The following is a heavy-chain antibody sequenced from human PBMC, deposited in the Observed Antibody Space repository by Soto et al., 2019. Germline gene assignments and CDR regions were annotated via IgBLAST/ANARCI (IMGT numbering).Heavy chain of an antibody. J-gene: IGHJ3*02. CDR3: ARNYGHAFDI. V-gene: IGHV4-59*01. CDR2: IYYSGST. Sequence: PSETLSLSCTLTSGSILSYYWSWIRQPSGKGLELIGYIYYSGSTNYNPSLKSRVTISVDTSKNQFSLKLSSVTAADTAVYYCARNYGHAFDIWGQGTMVT. D-gene: IGHD1-7*01. CDR1: SGSILSYY.